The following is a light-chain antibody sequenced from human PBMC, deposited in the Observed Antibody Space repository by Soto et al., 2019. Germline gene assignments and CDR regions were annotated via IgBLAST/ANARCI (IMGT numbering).Light chain of an antibody. J-gene: IGLJ3*02. Sequence: QSVLTQPPSGSGTPGQRVTISCSGSSSNIGSNTVNWYQQLPGTAPKLLIYSNNQRPSGVPDRFSGSKSGTSASLAISGLQSEDEADYYCAAWDDSLNGWVFGGWTKLTVL. CDR1: SSNIGSNT. V-gene: IGLV1-44*01. CDR2: SNN. CDR3: AAWDDSLNGWV.